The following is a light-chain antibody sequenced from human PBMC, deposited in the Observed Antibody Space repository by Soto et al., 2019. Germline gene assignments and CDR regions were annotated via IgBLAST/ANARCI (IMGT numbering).Light chain of an antibody. V-gene: IGKV3-11*01. CDR3: QQRANWPPVT. CDR1: QTVAEH. J-gene: IGKJ1*01. Sequence: ALSKSPAPPCLVPGERGALSCCASQTVAEHLAWYQQKPGQPPRLLIYDASKRATGIPARFTGSGSGTDFTLTISSLEPEDFAVYYCQQRANWPPVTFGQGTKVDIK. CDR2: DAS.